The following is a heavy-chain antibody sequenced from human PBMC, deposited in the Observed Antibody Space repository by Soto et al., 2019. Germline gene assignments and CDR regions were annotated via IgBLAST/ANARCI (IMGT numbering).Heavy chain of an antibody. CDR3: ARDGSTVTPNSHYATDV. CDR1: GFTFSTYH. J-gene: IGHJ6*02. CDR2: IHSGGSRI. V-gene: IGHV3-48*03. Sequence: PGGSLRLSCAASGFTFSTYHMNWVRQAPGKGLEWVSYIHSGGSRINYADSVKGRFTISRDNAKNSLYPQMNSLRAEDTAVYYCARDGSTVTPNSHYATDVWGQGPTVTGFS. D-gene: IGHD4-17*01.